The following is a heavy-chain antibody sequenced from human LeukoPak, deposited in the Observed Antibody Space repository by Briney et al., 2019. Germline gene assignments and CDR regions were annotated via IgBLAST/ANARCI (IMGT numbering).Heavy chain of an antibody. J-gene: IGHJ4*02. Sequence: GGSLRLSCTASGFTFSGYYMSWIRQAPGKGLEWVSYFFSSVTTIYYADSVKGRFTISRDNAKNSLYLQMDSLRAEDTAVYYCARRGDYFDYWGQGTLVTVSS. CDR3: ARRGDYFDY. CDR2: FFSSVTTI. CDR1: GFTFSGYY. D-gene: IGHD3-10*01. V-gene: IGHV3-11*04.